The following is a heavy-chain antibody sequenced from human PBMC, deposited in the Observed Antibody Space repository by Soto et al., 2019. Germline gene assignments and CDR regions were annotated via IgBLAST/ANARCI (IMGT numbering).Heavy chain of an antibody. CDR1: GGTFSSYT. J-gene: IGHJ4*02. D-gene: IGHD3-16*01. CDR2: IIPILGIA. V-gene: IGHV1-69*08. CDR3: ARDRGDVGEHY. Sequence: QVQLVQSGAEVKKPGSSVKVSCKASGGTFSSYTISWVRQAPGQGLEWMGRIIPILGIANYAQKFQGRVRIPAAKSTSTAYMELSSLRSEDTAVYYCARDRGDVGEHYWGQGTLVTVSS.